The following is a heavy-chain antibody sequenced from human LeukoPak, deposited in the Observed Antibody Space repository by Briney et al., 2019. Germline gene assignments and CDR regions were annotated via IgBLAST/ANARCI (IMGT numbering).Heavy chain of an antibody. Sequence: SQTLSLTCTVSGGSISSGSYYWSWIRQPAGKGLERIGRIYTSGSTNYNPSLKSRVTISVDTSKNQFSLKLSSVTAADTAVYYCARLWFGEPIHYMDVWGKGTTVTISS. CDR3: ARLWFGEPIHYMDV. J-gene: IGHJ6*03. CDR1: GGSISSGSYY. CDR2: IYTSGST. D-gene: IGHD3-10*01. V-gene: IGHV4-61*02.